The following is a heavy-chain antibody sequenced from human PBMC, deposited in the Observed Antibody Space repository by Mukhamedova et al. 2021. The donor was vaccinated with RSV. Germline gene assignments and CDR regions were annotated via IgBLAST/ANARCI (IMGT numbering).Heavy chain of an antibody. CDR3: ARASKWGFDY. CDR2: KVDSYTT. V-gene: IGHV3-72*01. D-gene: IGHD7-27*01. J-gene: IGHJ4*02. Sequence: KVDSYTTQYAASVKGRFISSRDDSKNSLYLQMNNLRTEDTAVYYCARASKWGFDYWGQGTLVTVSS.